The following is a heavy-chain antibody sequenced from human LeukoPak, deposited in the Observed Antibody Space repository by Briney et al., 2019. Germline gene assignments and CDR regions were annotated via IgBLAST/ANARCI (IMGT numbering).Heavy chain of an antibody. CDR3: ARDMGFGELDY. CDR2: IKLDESEK. J-gene: IGHJ4*02. D-gene: IGHD3-10*01. Sequence: VGSQRLSCAASGFTFSSYRMSWGRHAPGKGLEWVANIKLDESEKYYVDSVKGRFTISRDNAKNSLYLQMNSLRAEDTAVYYCARDMGFGELDYWGQGTLVTVSS. V-gene: IGHV3-7*04. CDR1: GFTFSSYR.